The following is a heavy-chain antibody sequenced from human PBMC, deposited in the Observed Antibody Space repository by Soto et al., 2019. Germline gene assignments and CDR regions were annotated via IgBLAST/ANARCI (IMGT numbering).Heavy chain of an antibody. D-gene: IGHD1-26*01. J-gene: IGHJ5*01. CDR1: RFTCSDVA. CDR3: AKDAVPYNGNCDWFDS. CDR2: IGGVCADT. V-gene: IGHV3-23*01. Sequence: DVPLLESGGGLVQPGGSLTLSCSASRFTCSDVAMNWVRQAPGKGLEWVSAIGGVCADTYYADSVKGRFTISRDNSKNALYLQMNRLRHEDTSVYSCAKDAVPYNGNCDWFDSWGQGTLVIVSS.